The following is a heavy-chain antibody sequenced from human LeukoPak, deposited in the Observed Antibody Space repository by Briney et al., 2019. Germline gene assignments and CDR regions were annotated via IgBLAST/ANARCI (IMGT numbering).Heavy chain of an antibody. D-gene: IGHD2-15*01. V-gene: IGHV1-2*02. J-gene: IGHJ5*02. CDR2: INPNSGGT. CDR3: ARERYCSGGSCKYNWFDP. Sequence: ASVKVSCKASGYTFTGYYMHWVRQAPGQGLEWMGWINPNSGGTNCAQKFQGRVTMTRDTFISTAYMELSRLRSDDTAVYYCARERYCSGGSCKYNWFDPWGQGTLVTVSS. CDR1: GYTFTGYY.